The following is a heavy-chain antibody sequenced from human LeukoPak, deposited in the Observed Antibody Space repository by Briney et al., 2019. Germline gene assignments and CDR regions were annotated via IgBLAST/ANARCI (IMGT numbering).Heavy chain of an antibody. CDR1: GFTFSSYG. D-gene: IGHD2-2*01. CDR2: ISSSSSTI. Sequence: GGSLRLSCAASGFTFSSYGMHWVRQAPGKGLEWVSYISSSSSTIYYADSVKGRFTISRDNAKNSLYLQMNSLRAEDTAVYYCARGDIVVVPAARALDYWGQGTLVTVSS. CDR3: ARGDIVVVPAARALDY. V-gene: IGHV3-48*01. J-gene: IGHJ4*02.